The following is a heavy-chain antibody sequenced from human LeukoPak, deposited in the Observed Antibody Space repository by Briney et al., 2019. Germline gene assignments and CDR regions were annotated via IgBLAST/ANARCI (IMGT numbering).Heavy chain of an antibody. J-gene: IGHJ3*02. CDR3: AKGPYYYDSSAYHYGAFDI. CDR2: ISGSGGST. Sequence: GGSLRLSCAASGFTFSSYAMSWVRQAPGKGLEWVSAISGSGGSTYYADSVKGRFTISRDNSKNTLYLQMNSLRAEDTAVYYCAKGPYYYDSSAYHYGAFDIWGQGTMVTVSS. V-gene: IGHV3-23*01. CDR1: GFTFSSYA. D-gene: IGHD3-22*01.